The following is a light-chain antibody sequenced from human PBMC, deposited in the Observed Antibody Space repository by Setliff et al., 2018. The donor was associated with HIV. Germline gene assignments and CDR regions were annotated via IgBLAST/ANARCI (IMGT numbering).Light chain of an antibody. J-gene: IGLJ1*01. Sequence: QSVLTQPASVSGSPGQSITISCTGTNSDVGGYNYVSWYQQHPGKAPKLMIYDVSKRPSGVPDRFSGSKSGNTASLTISGLQAEDEADYYCCSYAGSYTYVFGTGTKVTVL. V-gene: IGLV2-11*01. CDR1: NSDVGGYNY. CDR2: DVS. CDR3: CSYAGSYTYV.